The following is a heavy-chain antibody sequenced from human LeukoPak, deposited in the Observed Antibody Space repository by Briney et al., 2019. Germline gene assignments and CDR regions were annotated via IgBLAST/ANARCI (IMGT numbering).Heavy chain of an antibody. CDR2: IRSNGDTT. Sequence: GGSLRLSCTASGFTFSSLAMTWVRQAPGKGLEWVSTIRSNGDTTYNADSVKGRFTISRDNSKNTLYLELNSLRAEDTARYYCAKGPMVRGVIEANWFDPWGQGTLVTVSS. CDR3: AKGPMVRGVIEANWFDP. CDR1: GFTFSSLA. D-gene: IGHD3-10*01. V-gene: IGHV3-23*01. J-gene: IGHJ5*02.